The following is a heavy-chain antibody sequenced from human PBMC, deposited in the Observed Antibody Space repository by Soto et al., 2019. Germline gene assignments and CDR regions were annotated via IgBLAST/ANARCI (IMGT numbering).Heavy chain of an antibody. V-gene: IGHV1-18*04. D-gene: IGHD3-3*01. J-gene: IGHJ4*02. CDR2: ISAYNGNT. CDR1: GYTFTSYG. Sequence: QVQLVQSGAEVKKPGASVKVSCKASGYTFTSYGISWVRQAPGQGLEWMGWISAYNGNTNYAQKFQGRVTMTTDTSTSTAYMELRSLRSDDTAVYYCARDRRTYYDFWSGYTQVYYFDYWGQGTQVTVSS. CDR3: ARDRRTYYDFWSGYTQVYYFDY.